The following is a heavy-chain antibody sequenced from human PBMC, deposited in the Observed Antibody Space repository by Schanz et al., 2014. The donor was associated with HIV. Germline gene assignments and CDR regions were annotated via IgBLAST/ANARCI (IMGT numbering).Heavy chain of an antibody. V-gene: IGHV3-33*01. CDR2: LWNDGSNK. D-gene: IGHD1-26*01. J-gene: IGHJ6*02. CDR1: GFTFSSYG. CDR3: ARTSRIVIPDRDPRLSYLYGMDV. Sequence: QVQLVDFGGGGVHLGRSLRLSWAASGFTFSSYGMHWVRQAPGKGLEWVAVLWNDGSNKSYVDSVKDRFTISRDNSKNTLYLQMNGLRAEDTAVYYCARTSRIVIPDRDPRLSYLYGMDVWGQGTTVTVSS.